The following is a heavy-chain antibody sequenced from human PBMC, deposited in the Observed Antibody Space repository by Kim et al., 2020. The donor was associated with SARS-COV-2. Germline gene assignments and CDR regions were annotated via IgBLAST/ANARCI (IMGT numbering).Heavy chain of an antibody. CDR1: GFTFSSYA. V-gene: IGHV3-30-3*01. CDR3: SRGKGDRGSETYFDY. D-gene: IGHD3-16*01. Sequence: GGSLRLSCAASGFTFSSYAMHWVRQAPGKGLEWVAVISYDGSNKYYADSVKGRFTISRDNSKNTLYLQMNSLRAEDTAVYYCSRGKGDRGSETYFDYWG. J-gene: IGHJ4*01. CDR2: ISYDGSNK.